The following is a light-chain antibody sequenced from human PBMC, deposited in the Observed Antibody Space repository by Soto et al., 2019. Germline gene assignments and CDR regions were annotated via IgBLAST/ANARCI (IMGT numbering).Light chain of an antibody. Sequence: QSALTQPASVSGSPGQSITISCTGTSSDVGGYYYVSWYQHHPGKAPKLMISEVSNRPSGVSNRFSGSKSGNTASLTISGLQAEDEADYYCGSYTNNTTPFVFGTGTKLTVL. V-gene: IGLV2-14*01. J-gene: IGLJ1*01. CDR3: GSYTNNTTPFV. CDR2: EVS. CDR1: SSDVGGYYY.